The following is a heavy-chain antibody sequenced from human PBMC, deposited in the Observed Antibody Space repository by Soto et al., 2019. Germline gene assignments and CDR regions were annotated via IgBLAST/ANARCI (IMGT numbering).Heavy chain of an antibody. D-gene: IGHD6-13*01. CDR2: IYYSGST. CDR1: GGTISSSSFH. V-gene: IGHV4-39*01. J-gene: IGHJ5*02. Sequence: QLQLQESGPGLVKPSETLSLTCTVSGGTISSSSFHWGWIRQPPGKWLEWIGSIYYSGSTYYSPSLKRRVTISVDTSKNQFSLKLSSVTAADTAVYYCARRERAAGTDWWFDPWGQGTLVTVSS. CDR3: ARRERAAGTDWWFDP.